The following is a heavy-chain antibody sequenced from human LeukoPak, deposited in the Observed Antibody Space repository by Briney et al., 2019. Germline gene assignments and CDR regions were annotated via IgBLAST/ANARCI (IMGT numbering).Heavy chain of an antibody. Sequence: GGSLRLSCGASGFTFSSYSMNWVRQAPGKGVEWVSYISSTSSTIYYADSVKGRFTISRDNARNSLYLQMNSLWAEDTAVYYCARDPDYGGGFDYWGQGTLATVSS. CDR2: ISSTSSTI. V-gene: IGHV3-48*01. J-gene: IGHJ4*02. CDR1: GFTFSSYS. CDR3: ARDPDYGGGFDY. D-gene: IGHD4-17*01.